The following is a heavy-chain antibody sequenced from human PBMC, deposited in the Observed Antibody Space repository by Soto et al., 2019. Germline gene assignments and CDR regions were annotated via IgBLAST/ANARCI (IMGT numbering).Heavy chain of an antibody. CDR1: GASVSSDNVA. Sequence: QVQLQQSGPGLVRPSQTLSLTCVISGASVSSDNVAWNWIRQSPSRGLEWLGRTYYRSKWYNDYVVSVNSRMTISPDTSKNQVSLQLNSVTPEDTAVYYRARGVNSAFDIWGQGTVVTVS. J-gene: IGHJ3*02. CDR3: ARGVNSAFDI. D-gene: IGHD3-3*01. CDR2: TYYRSKWYN. V-gene: IGHV6-1*01.